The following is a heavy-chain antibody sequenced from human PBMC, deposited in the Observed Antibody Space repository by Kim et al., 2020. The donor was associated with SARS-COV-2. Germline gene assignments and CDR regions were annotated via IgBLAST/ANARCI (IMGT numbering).Heavy chain of an antibody. CDR2: IIPIFGTA. CDR3: ARGFVVGTAITEYYGIGG. J-gene: IGHJ6*02. Sequence: SVKVSCKASGGTFSSYAMNWVRQAPGQGLEWMGMIIPIFGTANYAQKFQGRVTITADESTSTAYMELSSLRSEDTAVYYCARGFVVGTAITEYYGIGGWGQGTTGTAS. V-gene: IGHV1-69*13. CDR1: GGTFSSYA. D-gene: IGHD2-21*02.